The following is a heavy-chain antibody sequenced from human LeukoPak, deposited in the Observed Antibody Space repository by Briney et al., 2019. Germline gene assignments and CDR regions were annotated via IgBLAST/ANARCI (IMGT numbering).Heavy chain of an antibody. Sequence: PGGSLRLSCAASGFTVSSYWMSWVRQAPGKGLEWVANIKQDGSEKYYVDSVKGRFTISRDNAKNSLYLQMNSLRAEDTAVYYCARVGPVTYYDFWSGPKGFDYWGQGTLVTVSS. D-gene: IGHD3-3*01. V-gene: IGHV3-7*01. J-gene: IGHJ4*02. CDR3: ARVGPVTYYDFWSGPKGFDY. CDR2: IKQDGSEK. CDR1: GFTVSSYW.